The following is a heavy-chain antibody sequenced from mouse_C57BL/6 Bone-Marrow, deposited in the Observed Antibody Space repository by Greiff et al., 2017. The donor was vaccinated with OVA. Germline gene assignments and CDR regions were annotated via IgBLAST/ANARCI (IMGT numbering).Heavy chain of an antibody. CDR2: IYPGDGDT. J-gene: IGHJ2*01. V-gene: IGHV1-82*01. Sequence: QVQLQQSGPELVKPGASVKISCKASGYAFSSSWMNWVKQRPGKGLEWIGRIYPGDGDTNYNGKFKGKATLTADKSSSTAYMQLSSLTSEDSAVYFCARTPDSSGDDDWGQGTTLTVSS. CDR1: GYAFSSSW. D-gene: IGHD3-2*02. CDR3: ARTPDSSGDDD.